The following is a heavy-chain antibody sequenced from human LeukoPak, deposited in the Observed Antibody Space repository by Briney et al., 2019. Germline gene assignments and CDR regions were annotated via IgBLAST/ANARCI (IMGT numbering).Heavy chain of an antibody. CDR2: MNPNSGNT. Sequence: ASVTVSCKASGYTFTSYDINWVRQAPGQGLEWMGWMNPNSGNTGYAQKFQGRVTMTRNTSISTAYMELSSLRSEDTAVYYCARYSSGWYHFDSWGQGTLVTVSS. CDR3: ARYSSGWYHFDS. CDR1: GYTFTSYD. J-gene: IGHJ4*02. V-gene: IGHV1-8*01. D-gene: IGHD6-19*01.